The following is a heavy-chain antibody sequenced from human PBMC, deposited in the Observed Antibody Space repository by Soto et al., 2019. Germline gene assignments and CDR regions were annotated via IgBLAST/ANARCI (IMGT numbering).Heavy chain of an antibody. Sequence: QVQLQESGPGLVKPSETLSLTCTVSGGSISTYDWSWIRQPPGKGLEWIGNIYYSGSTNYNPSLTHXXTXSXXTSKHPSPLKLRSVTAADTVVYYCATGDYGGNFDYWGQGTLVTVSS. CDR3: ATGDYGGNFDY. CDR2: IYYSGST. D-gene: IGHD4-17*01. CDR1: GGSISTYD. V-gene: IGHV4-59*08. J-gene: IGHJ4*02.